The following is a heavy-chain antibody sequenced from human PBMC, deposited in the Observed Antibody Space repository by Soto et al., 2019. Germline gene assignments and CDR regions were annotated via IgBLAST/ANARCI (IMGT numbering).Heavy chain of an antibody. CDR3: ARVPGLGYCSGGSCHPIGYYYYGMDV. J-gene: IGHJ6*02. CDR1: GYTFTSYA. CDR2: INVGNGNA. D-gene: IGHD2-15*01. Sequence: QVQLVQSGAEVKKPGASVKVSCKASGYTFTSYAMHWVRQAPGQRLEWLGWINVGNGNAKYSQKFQGRVTITRDTSAITAYMELSSLRSEDTAVYYCARVPGLGYCSGGSCHPIGYYYYGMDVWGQGTTVTVSS. V-gene: IGHV1-3*01.